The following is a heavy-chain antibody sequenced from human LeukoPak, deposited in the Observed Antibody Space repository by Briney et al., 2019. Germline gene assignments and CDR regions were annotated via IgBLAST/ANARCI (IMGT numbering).Heavy chain of an antibody. D-gene: IGHD2-2*01. Sequence: ASVKVSCKASGYTFTNYAIHWVRQAPGQSLEWMAWINGGNGNTKYSQKFQGRVTITADESTSTAYMELSSLRSEDTAVYYCARVGREAYQLLVPPDYWGQGTLVTVSS. CDR2: INGGNGNT. CDR3: ARVGREAYQLLVPPDY. J-gene: IGHJ4*02. CDR1: GYTFTNYA. V-gene: IGHV1-3*01.